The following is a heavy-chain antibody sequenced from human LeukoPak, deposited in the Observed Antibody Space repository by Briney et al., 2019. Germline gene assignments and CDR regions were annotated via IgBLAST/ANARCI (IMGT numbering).Heavy chain of an antibody. D-gene: IGHD5-12*01. Sequence: GGSLRLSCAASGFTFSSYAMSWVRQAPGKGLEWVSAISGSGGSTYYADSVKGRFTIPRDNSKNTLYLQMNSLRAEDTAVYYCAKDPVDIVATTEDYWGQGTLVTVSS. CDR3: AKDPVDIVATTEDY. CDR2: ISGSGGST. V-gene: IGHV3-23*01. CDR1: GFTFSSYA. J-gene: IGHJ4*02.